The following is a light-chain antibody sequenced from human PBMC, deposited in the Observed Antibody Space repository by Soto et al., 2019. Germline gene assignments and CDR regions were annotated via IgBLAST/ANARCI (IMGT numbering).Light chain of an antibody. Sequence: ELVLAQFPGTLCLPPLPIGTLSCRASESVSRKYLAWYQQRPGQAPRLLIYGASSRATGIPDRFSGSGSGTDFTLTISRLEPEDFVVYYCQQYGSSGKFGKGNKVGIK. CDR1: ESVSRKY. CDR2: GAS. J-gene: IGKJ1*01. CDR3: QQYGSSGK. V-gene: IGKV3-20*01.